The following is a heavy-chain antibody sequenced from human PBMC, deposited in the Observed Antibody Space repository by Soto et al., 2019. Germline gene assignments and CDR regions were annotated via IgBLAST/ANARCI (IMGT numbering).Heavy chain of an antibody. Sequence: GESLKISCKGSGYDFSNYWIGWVRQMPGKGPEWMGVIYPGDSDTRYNPSFKGQVTISADKSINTASLQWSSLKASDTAMYYCARYHIADASVFGVVTGYNWFDPWGQGTLVTVSS. CDR3: ARYHIADASVFGVVTGYNWFDP. J-gene: IGHJ5*02. CDR2: IYPGDSDT. CDR1: GYDFSNYW. D-gene: IGHD3-3*01. V-gene: IGHV5-51*01.